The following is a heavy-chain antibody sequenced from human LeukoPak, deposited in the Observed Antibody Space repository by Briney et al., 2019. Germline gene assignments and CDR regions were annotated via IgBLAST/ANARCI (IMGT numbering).Heavy chain of an antibody. D-gene: IGHD6-13*01. J-gene: IGHJ4*02. Sequence: GGSLRLSCAASGFTFSSYGIHWVRQAPGKGLEWVAVITYDGIRKYYADSVKGRFTISRDSSKNTLYLQMNTLRPEDTAVYYCARGGSSSWSHGDYWGQGTLVTVSS. V-gene: IGHV3-30*03. CDR1: GFTFSSYG. CDR2: ITYDGIRK. CDR3: ARGGSSSWSHGDY.